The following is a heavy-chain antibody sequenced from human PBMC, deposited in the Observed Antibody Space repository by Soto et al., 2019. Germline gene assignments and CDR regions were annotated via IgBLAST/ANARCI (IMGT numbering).Heavy chain of an antibody. Sequence: SETLSLTCAVSGYSISSGYYWGWIRQPPGKGLEWIGSIYHSGSTYYNPSLKSRVTISVDTSKNQFSLKLSSVTAADTAVYYCARVRSPFSGYLDHWFDPWGQGTLVTVSS. J-gene: IGHJ5*02. V-gene: IGHV4-38-2*01. CDR1: GYSISSGYY. CDR2: IYHSGST. D-gene: IGHD3-22*01. CDR3: ARVRSPFSGYLDHWFDP.